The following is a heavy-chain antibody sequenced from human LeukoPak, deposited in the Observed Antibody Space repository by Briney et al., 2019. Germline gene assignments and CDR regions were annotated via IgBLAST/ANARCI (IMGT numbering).Heavy chain of an antibody. V-gene: IGHV1-46*01. J-gene: IGHJ4*02. D-gene: IGHD3-16*02. Sequence: VSVKVSCKASGYTFTSYYMHWVRQAPGQGLEWMGIINPSGGSTSYAQKFQGRVTMTRDTSTSTVYMELSSLRSEDTAVYYCARGSRITFGGVIVMTLGYWGQGTLVTVSS. CDR3: ARGSRITFGGVIVMTLGY. CDR2: INPSGGST. CDR1: GYTFTSYY.